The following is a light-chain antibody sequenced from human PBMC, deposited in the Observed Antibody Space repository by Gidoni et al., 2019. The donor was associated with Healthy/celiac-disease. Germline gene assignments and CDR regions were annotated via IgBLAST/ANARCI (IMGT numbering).Light chain of an antibody. Sequence: QSVLTQPPSASGTPGQRVTISCSGSSSNIGSNTVNWYQQLPGTAPKLLIYSNNQRPSGVPDRFSGSNSGTSASLAISGLQSEDEADYYCAAWDDSLKAVFGGGTKLTVL. CDR2: SNN. CDR3: AAWDDSLKAV. CDR1: SSNIGSNT. V-gene: IGLV1-44*01. J-gene: IGLJ2*01.